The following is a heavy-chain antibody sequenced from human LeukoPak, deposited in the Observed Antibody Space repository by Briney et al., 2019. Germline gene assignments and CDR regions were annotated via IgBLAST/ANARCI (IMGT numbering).Heavy chain of an antibody. J-gene: IGHJ4*02. D-gene: IGHD3-10*01. CDR1: GFTFSNFA. Sequence: GGSLRLSCTASGFTFSNFAMNWVRQTPGKGLVWVSRIASDGSSTTYADSVKGRFSISRDNAKNTLYLQMNSLRAEDTAVYYCARGGWFIVDYWGQGTLVTVSS. CDR2: IASDGSST. CDR3: ARGGWFIVDY. V-gene: IGHV3-74*01.